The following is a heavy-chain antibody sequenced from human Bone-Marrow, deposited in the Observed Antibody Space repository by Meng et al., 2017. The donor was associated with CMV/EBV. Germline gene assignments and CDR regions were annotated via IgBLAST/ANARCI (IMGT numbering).Heavy chain of an antibody. CDR1: GGTFSSYT. CDR3: AVQTQYGDYVNY. J-gene: IGHJ4*02. CDR2: IIPILGIA. D-gene: IGHD4-17*01. V-gene: IGHV1-69*02. Sequence: SVKVSCKASGGTFSSYTISWVRQAPGQGLEWMGRIIPILGIANYAQKFQGRVTITADKSTSTAYMELSSLRSEDTAGYYCAVQTQYGDYVNYWGQGTLVTVSS.